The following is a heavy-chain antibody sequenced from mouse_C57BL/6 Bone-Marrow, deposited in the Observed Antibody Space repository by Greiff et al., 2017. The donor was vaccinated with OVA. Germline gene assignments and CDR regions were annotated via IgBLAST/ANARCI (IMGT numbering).Heavy chain of an antibody. CDR2: IDPSDSYT. V-gene: IGHV1-69*01. CDR1: GYTFTSYW. CDR3: ARSPGYFDY. Sequence: QVQLQQPGAELVMPGASVKLSCKASGYTFTSYWMHWVKQRPGQGLEWIGEIDPSDSYTTYNQKFKGKSTLTVDKSSSTAYMQLSSLTSEDSAVYYCARSPGYFDYWGQGTTLTVSS. J-gene: IGHJ2*01.